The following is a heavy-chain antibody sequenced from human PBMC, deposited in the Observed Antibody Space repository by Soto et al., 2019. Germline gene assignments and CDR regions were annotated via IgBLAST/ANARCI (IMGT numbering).Heavy chain of an antibody. CDR3: AKDRGRVAVAGTGGGEFDY. CDR2: ISGSGGST. Sequence: PGGSLRLSCAASGFTFSSYAMSWVRQAPGKGLEWVSAISGSGGSTYYADSVKGRFAISRDNSKNTLYLQMNSLRAEDTAVYYCAKDRGRVAVAGTGGGEFDYWGQGTLVTVSS. D-gene: IGHD6-19*01. J-gene: IGHJ4*02. V-gene: IGHV3-23*01. CDR1: GFTFSSYA.